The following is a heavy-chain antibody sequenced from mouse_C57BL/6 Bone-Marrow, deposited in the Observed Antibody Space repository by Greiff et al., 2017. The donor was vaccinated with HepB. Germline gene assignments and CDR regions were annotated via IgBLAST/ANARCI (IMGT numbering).Heavy chain of an antibody. J-gene: IGHJ2*01. D-gene: IGHD1-1*01. V-gene: IGHV1-55*01. CDR3: ARSPGYYGSSPFDY. CDR2: IYPGSGST. Sequence: QVQLQQSGAELVKPGASVKMSCKASGYTFTSYWITWVKQRPGQGLEWIGDIYPGSGSTNYNEKFKSKATLTVDTSSSTAYMQLSSLTSEDSAVYYCARSPGYYGSSPFDYWGQGTTLTVSS. CDR1: GYTFTSYW.